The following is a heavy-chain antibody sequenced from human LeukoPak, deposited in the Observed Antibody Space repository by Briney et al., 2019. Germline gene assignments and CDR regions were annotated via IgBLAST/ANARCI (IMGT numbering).Heavy chain of an antibody. CDR2: INPADSDT. J-gene: IGHJ4*02. D-gene: IGHD5-18*01. Sequence: GESLKISCQGSGYSFSSYWIGWVRQMPGKGLEWMGIINPADSDTRYSPSFQGQVSISADKSISTAYLQWSSLKASDTAMYYCARHGGRVTPFDHWGQGTLVTVSS. CDR1: GYSFSSYW. CDR3: ARHGGRVTPFDH. V-gene: IGHV5-51*01.